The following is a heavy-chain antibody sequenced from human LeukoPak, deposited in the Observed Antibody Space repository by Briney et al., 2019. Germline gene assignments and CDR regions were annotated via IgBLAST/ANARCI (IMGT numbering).Heavy chain of an antibody. CDR2: IYPGDSDT. V-gene: IGHV5-51*01. Sequence: GESLKISCKGSGYSFTSYWIGWVRQMPGKGLEWMGIIYPGDSDTRYSPSFQGQVTISADKSIRTAYLQWSSLKASDTAMYYCARLGYDSSGYYYFDYWGQGTLVTVSS. CDR3: ARLGYDSSGYYYFDY. J-gene: IGHJ4*02. D-gene: IGHD3-22*01. CDR1: GYSFTSYW.